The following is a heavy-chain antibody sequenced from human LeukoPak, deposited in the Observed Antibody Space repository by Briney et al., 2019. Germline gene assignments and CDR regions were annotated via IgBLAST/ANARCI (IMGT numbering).Heavy chain of an antibody. CDR1: GYTFTSYY. V-gene: IGHV1-46*01. D-gene: IGHD5-24*01. Sequence: ASVKVSCKASGYTFTSYYMHWVRQPPGQGLEWMGIINPSGGSTSYAQKFQGRVTMTRDTSTSTVYMELSSLRSEDTAVYYCARVEMAKYRGAFDIWAKGQWSPSLQ. CDR3: ARVEMAKYRGAFDI. CDR2: INPSGGST. J-gene: IGHJ3*02.